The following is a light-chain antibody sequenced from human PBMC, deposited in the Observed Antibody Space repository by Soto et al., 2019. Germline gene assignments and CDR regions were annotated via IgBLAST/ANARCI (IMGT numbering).Light chain of an antibody. J-gene: IGKJ5*01. V-gene: IGKV3-20*01. CDR1: QSVSSIY. CDR3: QQYGSSPIT. CDR2: GAS. Sequence: EIVLTQSPGTLSFCACEISTLAFIASQSVSSIYLAWYQQKPGQAPRLLIYGASSRATGIPDRFSGSGSGTDFTLTISRLEPEDFAVYYCQQYGSSPITFGQGTRLEIK.